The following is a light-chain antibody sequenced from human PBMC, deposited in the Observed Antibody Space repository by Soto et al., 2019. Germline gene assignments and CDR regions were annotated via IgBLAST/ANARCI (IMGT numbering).Light chain of an antibody. CDR2: DAS. CDR1: EEVSSK. J-gene: IGKJ1*01. CDR3: LQYDTWPPGT. Sequence: IFMTQSPATLSVSPGGRATLSCRASEEVSSKLAWYQQKPGLPPRLVIYDASTRATGIPGRFSGSGSGKDFTLTISRLQSEDFAIYYCLQYDTWPPGTFGQGTKVEI. V-gene: IGKV3-15*01.